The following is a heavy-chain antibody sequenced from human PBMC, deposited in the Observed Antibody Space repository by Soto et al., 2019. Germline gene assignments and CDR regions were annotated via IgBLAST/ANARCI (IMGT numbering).Heavy chain of an antibody. V-gene: IGHV4-61*01. D-gene: IGHD3-10*01. J-gene: IGHJ5*02. CDR1: GGSVSSGSYY. Sequence: XETLSLTCTVSGGSVSSGSYYWSWIRQPPGKGLEWIGYIYYSGSTNYNPSLKSRVTISVDTSKNQFSLKLSSVTAADTAVYYCARGRSMVRGVIINHLKNWFDHWGQGTLVTVSS. CDR3: ARGRSMVRGVIINHLKNWFDH. CDR2: IYYSGST.